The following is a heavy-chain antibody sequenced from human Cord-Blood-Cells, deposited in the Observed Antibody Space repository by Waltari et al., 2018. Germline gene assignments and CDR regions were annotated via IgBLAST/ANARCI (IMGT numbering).Heavy chain of an antibody. Sequence: QVQLVQSGAEVKKPGASVKVSCKASGYTFTSYAMHWVRQAPGQRLEWMGWINAGKGKTKYSRKFQGRVSITRDTSASTAYMELSSLRSEDTAVYYCARKYSSGWYFWYFDLWGRGTLVTVSS. J-gene: IGHJ2*01. CDR2: INAGKGKT. CDR3: ARKYSSGWYFWYFDL. V-gene: IGHV1-3*01. D-gene: IGHD6-19*01. CDR1: GYTFTSYA.